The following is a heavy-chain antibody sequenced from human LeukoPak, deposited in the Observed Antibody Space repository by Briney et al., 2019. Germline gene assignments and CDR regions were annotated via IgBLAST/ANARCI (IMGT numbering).Heavy chain of an antibody. J-gene: IGHJ4*02. CDR2: ISSSGSTI. V-gene: IGHV3-48*03. Sequence: GGSLRLSCAASGFTFGSYEMNWVRQAPGKGLEWVSYISSSGSTIYYADSVKGRFTISRDNAKNSLYLQMNSLRAEDTAVYYCARDMVRGETDWGQGTLVTVSS. CDR3: ARDMVRGETD. CDR1: GFTFGSYE. D-gene: IGHD3-10*01.